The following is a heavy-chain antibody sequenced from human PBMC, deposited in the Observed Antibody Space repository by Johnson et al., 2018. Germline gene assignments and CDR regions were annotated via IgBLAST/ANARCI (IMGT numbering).Heavy chain of an antibody. J-gene: IGHJ3*02. CDR3: ARAPTYYYDSSGITGAFDI. Sequence: QVQLQESGGGLVQPGGSLRLSCAASGFTFSSYWMHWVRQAPGKGLEWVALISSNQYYTDSVKGRFTISRDNSKNTLYLQMNSLRGEDTAVYYCARAPTYYYDSSGITGAFDIGGQGTMVTVSS. V-gene: IGHV3-30*03. D-gene: IGHD3-22*01. CDR1: GFTFSSYW. CDR2: ISSNQ.